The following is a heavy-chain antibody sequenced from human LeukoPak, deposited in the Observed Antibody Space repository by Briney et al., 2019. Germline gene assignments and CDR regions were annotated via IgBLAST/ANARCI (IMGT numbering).Heavy chain of an antibody. J-gene: IGHJ4*02. CDR3: ARTYYYDSSGYSYDY. Sequence: GASVKVSCKASGYTFTGYYMHWVRQAPGQGLEWMGWINPNSGGTNYAQKFQGRVTMTRDTSISTAYMELSRLRSDDTAVYYCARTYYYDSSGYSYDYWGQGTLVTVSS. D-gene: IGHD3-22*01. CDR2: INPNSGGT. CDR1: GYTFTGYY. V-gene: IGHV1-2*02.